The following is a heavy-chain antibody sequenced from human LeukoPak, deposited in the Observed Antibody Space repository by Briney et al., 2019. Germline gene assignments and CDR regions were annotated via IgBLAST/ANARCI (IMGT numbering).Heavy chain of an antibody. CDR1: GFTFSSYA. J-gene: IGHJ4*02. CDR2: ISYDGSNK. V-gene: IGHV3-30*04. CDR3: AKERVVAVAAPVDY. Sequence: SGGSLRLSCAASGFTFSSYAMHWVRQAPGKGLEWVAVISYDGSNKYYADSVKGRFTISRDNSKNTLSLQMNSLRAEDTAVYYCAKERVVAVAAPVDYWGQGTLVTVSS. D-gene: IGHD6-19*01.